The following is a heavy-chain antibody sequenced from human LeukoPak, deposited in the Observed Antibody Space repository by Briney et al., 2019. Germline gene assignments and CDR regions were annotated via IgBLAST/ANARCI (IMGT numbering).Heavy chain of an antibody. V-gene: IGHV3-7*01. J-gene: IGHJ4*02. CDR1: GFTFSSYW. CDR2: IMRDGSEK. CDR3: AREDIVVVVAATEEIYYFDY. D-gene: IGHD2-15*01. Sequence: GGSLRLSCAASGFTFSSYWMSWVRQAPGKGLEWVANIMRDGSEKYYVDSVKGRFTISRDNAKNSLYLQMNSLRAEDTAVYYCAREDIVVVVAATEEIYYFDYWGQGTLVTVSS.